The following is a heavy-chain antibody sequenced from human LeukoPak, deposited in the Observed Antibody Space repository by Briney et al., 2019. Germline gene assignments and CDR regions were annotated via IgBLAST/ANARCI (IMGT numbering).Heavy chain of an antibody. D-gene: IGHD7-27*01. V-gene: IGHV3-48*04. CDR1: GFTFSSYA. CDR2: ISSSGSTI. CDR3: ASQANWGSR. J-gene: IGHJ4*02. Sequence: PGGSLRLSCAASGFTFSSYAMHWVRQAPGKGLGWVSYISSSGSTIYYADSVKGRFTISRDNAKNSLYLQMNSLRAEDTAVYYCASQANWGSRWGQGTLVTVSS.